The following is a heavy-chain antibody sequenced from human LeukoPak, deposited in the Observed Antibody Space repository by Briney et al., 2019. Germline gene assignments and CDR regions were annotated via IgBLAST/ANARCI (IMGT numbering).Heavy chain of an antibody. J-gene: IGHJ4*02. D-gene: IGHD2-15*01. CDR3: ARKVVADTAFDF. Sequence: SETLPLTCTVSGGSINSGDYYWTWIRQPPGKGLEWIGYIYYSGSTYYNPSLKSRVTISIDTSKKQFLLDLSSVTAADTAVYYCARKVVADTAFDFWGQGTLVTVSS. CDR2: IYYSGST. CDR1: GGSINSGDYY. V-gene: IGHV4-30-4*01.